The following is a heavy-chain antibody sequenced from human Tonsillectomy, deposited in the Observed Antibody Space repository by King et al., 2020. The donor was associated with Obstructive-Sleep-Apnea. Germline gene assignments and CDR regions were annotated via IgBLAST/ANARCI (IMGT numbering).Heavy chain of an antibody. CDR1: GGSISNYY. CDR3: ARDSSIFYYFDY. J-gene: IGHJ4*02. D-gene: IGHD6-6*01. V-gene: IGHV4-59*01. CDR2: ISYSGST. Sequence: VQLQESGPGLVKPSETLSLTCTVSGGSISNYYWSWIRRPPGKGLEWIGYISYSGSTNYNPSLKSPVTISLDTSKNQFSLKLSSVTAADTAVYYCARDSSIFYYFDYWGQGTLVTVSS.